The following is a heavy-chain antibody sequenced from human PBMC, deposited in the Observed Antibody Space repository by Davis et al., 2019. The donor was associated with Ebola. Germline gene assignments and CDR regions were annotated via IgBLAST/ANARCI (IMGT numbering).Heavy chain of an antibody. V-gene: IGHV4-34*09. Sequence: SETLSLTCAVYGGSFSGYYWSWIRQPPGKGLEWIGYIHHSGGTYYNPSLKSRLTLAVDTSTNQFSLRLNSVTAADTATYYCARDDLTGLMDSWGQGTLVTVSS. CDR2: IHHSGGT. CDR3: ARDDLTGLMDS. D-gene: IGHD2-8*02. J-gene: IGHJ4*02. CDR1: GGSFSGYY.